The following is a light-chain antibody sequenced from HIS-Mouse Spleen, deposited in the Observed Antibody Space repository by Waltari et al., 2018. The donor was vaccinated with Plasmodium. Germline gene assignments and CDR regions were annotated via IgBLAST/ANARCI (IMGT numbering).Light chain of an antibody. V-gene: IGLV3-10*01. CDR1: ALPKKY. CDR2: EGS. CDR3: YSTDSSGNHRV. J-gene: IGLJ3*02. Sequence: SYELTQPPSVSVSPGQTARITCSGDALPKKYAYWYQQKSGKAPVLVIYEGSKRPAGIPERCSGSSSGTMATLTISGAQVEDEADYYCYSTDSSGNHRVFGGGTKLTVL.